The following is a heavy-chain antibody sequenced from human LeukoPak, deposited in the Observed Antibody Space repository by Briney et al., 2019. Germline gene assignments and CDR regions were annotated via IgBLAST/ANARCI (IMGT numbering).Heavy chain of an antibody. CDR2: IYHSGST. CDR1: GAPISSNNW. V-gene: IGHV4-4*02. J-gene: IGHJ4*02. Sequence: SGTLSLTCAVSGAPISSNNWWWSWVRRPPGKGLEWIGEIYHSGSTNYNPSLKSRVTMSVDKSKNQFSLKLSSVTAADTAVYYCASAEPRGIIWYPYWGQGTLVTVSS. D-gene: IGHD6-13*01. CDR3: ASAEPRGIIWYPY.